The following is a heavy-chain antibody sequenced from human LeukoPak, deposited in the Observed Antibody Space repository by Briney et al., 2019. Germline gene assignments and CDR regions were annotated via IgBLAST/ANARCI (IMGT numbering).Heavy chain of an antibody. V-gene: IGHV3-21*01. CDR2: ISSSSSYI. D-gene: IGHD6-13*01. CDR1: GFTFSSYS. Sequence: PGGSLRLSCAASGFTFSSYSMNWVRQAPGKGLEWVSSISSSSSYIYYAGSVKGRFTISRDNAKNSLYLQMNSLRAEDTAVYYCARGARSQQLVADAFDIWGQGTMVTVSS. CDR3: ARGARSQQLVADAFDI. J-gene: IGHJ3*02.